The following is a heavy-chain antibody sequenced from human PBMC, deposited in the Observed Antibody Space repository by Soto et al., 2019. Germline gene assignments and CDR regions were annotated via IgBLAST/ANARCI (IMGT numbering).Heavy chain of an antibody. J-gene: IGHJ4*02. D-gene: IGHD5-18*01. V-gene: IGHV3-21*01. CDR1: GFTFSSYS. Sequence: EVQLVESGGGLVKPGGSLRLSCAASGFTFSSYSMNWVRQAPGKALEWVSSISSSSSYIYYADSVKGRFTIARDNAKNSLYLQMNRLRAEDTAVYYFARDQPGYSYGYGLGYWGQGTLVTVSS. CDR3: ARDQPGYSYGYGLGY. CDR2: ISSSSSYI.